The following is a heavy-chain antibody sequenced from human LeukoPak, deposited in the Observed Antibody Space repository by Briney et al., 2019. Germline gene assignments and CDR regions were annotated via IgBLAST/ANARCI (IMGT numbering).Heavy chain of an antibody. CDR1: GYIFTGYY. CDR2: INPNSGGT. V-gene: IGHV1-2*02. J-gene: IGHJ4*02. D-gene: IGHD3-22*01. Sequence: VASVKVSCKASGYIFTGYYIHWVRQAPGQGLEWMGWINPNSGGTNYAQKFQGRVTMTRDTSISTAYMELSRLRSDDTAVYYCAGDKYYYDSSGYLPFDYWGQGTLVTVSS. CDR3: AGDKYYYDSSGYLPFDY.